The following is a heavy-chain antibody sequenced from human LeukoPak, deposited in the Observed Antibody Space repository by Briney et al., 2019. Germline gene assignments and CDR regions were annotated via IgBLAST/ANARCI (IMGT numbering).Heavy chain of an antibody. V-gene: IGHV1-18*01. J-gene: IGHJ4*02. CDR1: GYTFNTYY. CDR2: ISGYNGNT. D-gene: IGHD6-13*01. Sequence: ASVKVSCKPSGYTFNTYYISWVRQAPGQGLEWMGWISGYNGNTNYEQKFQGRVTMTTDTSTSTAYMELRSLRSDDTAVYYCARRAAAGTWLDSWGQGTLVTVSS. CDR3: ARRAAAGTWLDS.